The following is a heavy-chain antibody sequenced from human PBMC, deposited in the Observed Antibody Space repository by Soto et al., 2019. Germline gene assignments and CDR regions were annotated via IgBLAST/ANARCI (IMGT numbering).Heavy chain of an antibody. D-gene: IGHD5-18*01. V-gene: IGHV1-2*02. CDR3: ARGEMDTAHFDP. CDR1: GYTFTGYY. J-gene: IGHJ5*02. CDR2: INPNSGGT. Sequence: ASVKVSCKASGYTFTGYYIHWVRQAPGQGLEYMGRINPNSGGTNYAQKFQGRVILTRDMSIRTAYMEFSSLKSDDTAVYYCARGEMDTAHFDPWGQGTLVTVSS.